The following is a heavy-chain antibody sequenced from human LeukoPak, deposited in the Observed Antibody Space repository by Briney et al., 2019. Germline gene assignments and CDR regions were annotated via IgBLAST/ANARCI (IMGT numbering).Heavy chain of an antibody. D-gene: IGHD3-10*01. J-gene: IGHJ4*02. CDR2: IYQSGST. V-gene: IGHV4-4*02. Sequence: PGGSLRLSFAASGFTVSSNYRSWGRQPPGKGLEWIGEIYQSGSTNYNPSLKSRVTISVDKSKNQFSLKLSSVTAADTAVYYCAITAHGSGSSYFDYWGQGTLVTVSS. CDR3: AITAHGSGSSYFDY. CDR1: GFTVSSNY.